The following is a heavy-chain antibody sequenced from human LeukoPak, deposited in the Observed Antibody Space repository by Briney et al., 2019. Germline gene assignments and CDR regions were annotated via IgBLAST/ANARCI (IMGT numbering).Heavy chain of an antibody. D-gene: IGHD6-25*01. J-gene: IGHJ3*01. CDR2: IYHSGSI. Sequence: SETLSLTCAVSGGSISSDNWWSWVCQPPGKGLEWIGEIYHSGSINYNPSLKSRVTKSVDTSKNQFSLNLYSVTAADTAVYYCGASSGWGAFDVWGRGTMVTVSS. CDR3: GASSGWGAFDV. CDR1: GGSISSDNW. V-gene: IGHV4-4*02.